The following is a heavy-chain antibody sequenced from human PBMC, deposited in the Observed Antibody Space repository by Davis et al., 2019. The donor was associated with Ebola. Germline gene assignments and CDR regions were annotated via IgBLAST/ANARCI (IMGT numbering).Heavy chain of an antibody. Sequence: ASVKVSCKVSGHTLTEFSMHWVRQAPGKGLEWMGGFDPEDGKTIYAQKFQGRVTMTGDTSTDTAYMELSSLGSEDTAVYYCATEENAFDIWGQGTMVTVSS. V-gene: IGHV1-24*01. CDR3: ATEENAFDI. CDR1: GHTLTEFS. J-gene: IGHJ3*02. CDR2: FDPEDGKT.